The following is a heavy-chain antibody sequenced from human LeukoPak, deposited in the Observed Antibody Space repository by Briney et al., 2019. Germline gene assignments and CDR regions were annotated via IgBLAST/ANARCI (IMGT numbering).Heavy chain of an antibody. Sequence: GGSLRLSCVASGFTFSSHWMNWVRQTPGKGLEWVAHINQDGSEKYYVDSVEGRFTISRDNAKDSLYLQMNSLRAEDTAVYFCARDSYRALEYWGQGTLVTVSS. CDR3: ARDSYRALEY. V-gene: IGHV3-7*01. J-gene: IGHJ4*02. CDR2: INQDGSEK. CDR1: GFTFSSHW. D-gene: IGHD1-14*01.